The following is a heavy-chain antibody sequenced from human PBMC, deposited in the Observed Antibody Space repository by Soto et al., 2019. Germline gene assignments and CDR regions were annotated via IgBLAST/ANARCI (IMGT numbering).Heavy chain of an antibody. J-gene: IGHJ4*02. D-gene: IGHD2-2*01. CDR3: ARDERGTCTSSSCYYFDY. V-gene: IGHV1-18*04. CDR2: TSADNGDT. Sequence: QVQLVQSGAEVKEPGASVKVSCKASGYTFTRYGFSWVRQAPGQGLEWMAWTSADNGDTNYAPKLQGRVTLTTDTSTGTAYKELRSLRSDDTAVYYCARDERGTCTSSSCYYFDYWGQGTLVTVSS. CDR1: GYTFTRYG.